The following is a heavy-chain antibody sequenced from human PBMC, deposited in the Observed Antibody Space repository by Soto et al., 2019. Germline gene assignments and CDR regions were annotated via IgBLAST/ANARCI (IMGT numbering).Heavy chain of an antibody. CDR1: GYTFTSYA. J-gene: IGHJ4*02. Sequence: ASVKVSCKASGYTFTSYAMHWVRQAPGQRLEWMGWINAGNGNTKYSQKFQGRVTITRDTSASTAYMELSSLRSEDMTVYYCARTSGYYFYDYWGQGTLVTVSS. CDR3: ARTSGYYFYDY. D-gene: IGHD3-3*01. V-gene: IGHV1-3*01. CDR2: INAGNGNT.